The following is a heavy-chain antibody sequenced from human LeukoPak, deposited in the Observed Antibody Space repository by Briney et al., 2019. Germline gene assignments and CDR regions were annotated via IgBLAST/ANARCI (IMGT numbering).Heavy chain of an antibody. J-gene: IGHJ4*02. V-gene: IGHV4-4*07. Sequence: SETLSLTCTVSGGSISSYYWSWTRQPAGKGLEWIGRIYTSGSTNYNPSLKSRVTMSVDTSKNQFSLKLSSVTAADTAVYYCARGFGYYDSSGFDYWGQGTLVTVSS. D-gene: IGHD3-22*01. CDR2: IYTSGST. CDR1: GGSISSYY. CDR3: ARGFGYYDSSGFDY.